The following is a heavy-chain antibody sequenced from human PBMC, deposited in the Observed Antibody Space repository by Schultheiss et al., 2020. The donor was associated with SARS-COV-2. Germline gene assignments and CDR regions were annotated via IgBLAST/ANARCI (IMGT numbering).Heavy chain of an antibody. D-gene: IGHD2-2*01. CDR2: ISYDGSNK. Sequence: GGSLRLSCAASGFTFSSYAMSWVRQAPGKGLEWVAVISYDGSNKYYADSVKGRFTISRDNSKNTLYLQMNSLRAEDTAVYYCARDDGDCSGTSCFYYGMDVWGQGTTVTVSS. CDR3: ARDDGDCSGTSCFYYGMDV. J-gene: IGHJ6*02. V-gene: IGHV3-30*04. CDR1: GFTFSSYA.